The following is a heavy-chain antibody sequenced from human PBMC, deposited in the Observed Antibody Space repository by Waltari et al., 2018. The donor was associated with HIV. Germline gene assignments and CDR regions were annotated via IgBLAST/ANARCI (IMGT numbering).Heavy chain of an antibody. J-gene: IGHJ6*02. V-gene: IGHV4-59*01. CDR1: GGSISSYY. D-gene: IGHD2-2*01. CDR2: IYYSGST. Sequence: QVQLQESGPGLVKPSETLSLTCTVSGGSISSYYWSWIRQPPGKGLAWIGYIYYSGSTNYNPPRKSRVTIAVDTSKNQFSLKLSSVTAADTAVYYCARAPGGCSSTSCSRNYYYYGMDVWGQGTTVTVSS. CDR3: ARAPGGCSSTSCSRNYYYYGMDV.